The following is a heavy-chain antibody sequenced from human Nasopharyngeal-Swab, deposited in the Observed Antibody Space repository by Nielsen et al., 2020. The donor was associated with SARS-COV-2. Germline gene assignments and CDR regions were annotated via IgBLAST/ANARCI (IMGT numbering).Heavy chain of an antibody. D-gene: IGHD1-26*01. J-gene: IGHJ6*02. CDR1: GYTFTSYW. Sequence: GESLKISCKGSGYTFTSYWISWVRQMPGKGLEWMGRIDPSDSYTNYNPSFRGHVTISVDKSISTAYLQWSSLKASDTAMYYCARGRPSSGSSAYYYYGMDVWGQGTTVTVSS. CDR2: IDPSDSYT. CDR3: ARGRPSSGSSAYYYYGMDV. V-gene: IGHV5-10-1*01.